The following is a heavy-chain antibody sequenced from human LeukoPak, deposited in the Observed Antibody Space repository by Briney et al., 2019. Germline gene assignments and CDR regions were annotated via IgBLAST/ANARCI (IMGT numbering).Heavy chain of an antibody. CDR3: ARDSFDFWSGYHPSLEY. J-gene: IGHJ4*02. V-gene: IGHV1-18*01. D-gene: IGHD3-3*01. Sequence: ASVKVSCKASGYTSTSYGISWVRQAPGQGLEWMGWISAYNGNTNYAQKLQGRVTMTTDTSTSTAYMELRSLRSDDTAVYYCARDSFDFWSGYHPSLEYWGQGTLVTVSS. CDR1: GYTSTSYG. CDR2: ISAYNGNT.